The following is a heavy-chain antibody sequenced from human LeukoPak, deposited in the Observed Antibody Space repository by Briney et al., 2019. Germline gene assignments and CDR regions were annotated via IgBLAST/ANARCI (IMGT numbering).Heavy chain of an antibody. CDR2: INPSGGST. D-gene: IGHD3-16*01. CDR3: ARDASPGTPPVYFDY. CDR1: GYTFTSYY. Sequence: ASVKVSRKASGYTFTSYYMHWVRQAPGQGHEWMGIINPSGGSTSYAQKFQGRVTMTRDTSTSTVYMELSSPRSEDTAVYYCARDASPGTPPVYFDYWGQGTLVTVSS. V-gene: IGHV1-46*01. J-gene: IGHJ4*02.